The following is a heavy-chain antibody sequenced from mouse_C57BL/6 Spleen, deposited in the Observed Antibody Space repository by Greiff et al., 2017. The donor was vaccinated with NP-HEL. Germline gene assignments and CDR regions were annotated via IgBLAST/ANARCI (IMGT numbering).Heavy chain of an antibody. V-gene: IGHV1-52*01. CDR2: IDPSDSET. D-gene: IGHD2-4*01. CDR1: GYTFTSYW. J-gene: IGHJ3*01. CDR3: ARSRDYDSSWFAY. Sequence: QVQLQQPGAELVRPGSSVKLSCKASGYTFTSYWMHWVKQRPIQGLEWIGNIDPSDSETHYNQKFKDKATLTVDKSSSTAYMQLSSLTSEDSAVYYCARSRDYDSSWFAYWGQGTLVTVSA.